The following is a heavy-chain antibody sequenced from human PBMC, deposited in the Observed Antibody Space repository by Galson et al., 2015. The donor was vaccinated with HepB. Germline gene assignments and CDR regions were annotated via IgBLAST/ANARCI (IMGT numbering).Heavy chain of an antibody. CDR1: GFTFSDYY. V-gene: IGHV3-11*03. CDR3: ARYKGNTESSGYYPDY. D-gene: IGHD3-22*01. CDR2: ISSSSDYT. J-gene: IGHJ4*02. Sequence: SLRLSCAASSGFTFSDYYMSWIRQAPGKGLEWVSYISSSSDYTNYADSVKGRFTISRDNAKNSLYLQMNSLRAEDTAVYYCARYKGNTESSGYYPDYWGQGTLVTVSS.